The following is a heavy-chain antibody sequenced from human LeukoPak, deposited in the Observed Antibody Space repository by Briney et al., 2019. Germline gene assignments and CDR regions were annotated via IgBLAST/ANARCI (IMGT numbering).Heavy chain of an antibody. CDR2: ISYDGNNK. V-gene: IGHV3-30-3*01. J-gene: IGHJ4*02. CDR1: GFTFSGYA. D-gene: IGHD6-13*01. CDR3: ATGGGIPAAGRLLDY. Sequence: GRSLRLSCAASGFTFSGYAMHWVRQAPGKGLEWVAVISYDGNNKYYADSVKGRFTISRDNSKNTLYLEMNGLRAEDTAVYYCATGGGIPAAGRLLDYWGQGTLVTVSS.